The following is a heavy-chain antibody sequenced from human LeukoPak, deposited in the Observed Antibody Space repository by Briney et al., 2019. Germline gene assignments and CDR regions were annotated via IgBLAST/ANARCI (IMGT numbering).Heavy chain of an antibody. D-gene: IGHD6-19*01. V-gene: IGHV1-8*01. CDR3: ARAVAGNIYYYYYYMDV. J-gene: IGHJ6*03. CDR2: MNPNSGNT. Sequence: ASVKVSCKASGYTFTSYDINWVRQATGQGLEWIGWMNPNSGNTGYAQKFQGRVTMTRNTSISTAYMELSSLRSEDTAVYYCARAVAGNIYYYYYYMDVWGKGTTVTVSS. CDR1: GYTFTSYD.